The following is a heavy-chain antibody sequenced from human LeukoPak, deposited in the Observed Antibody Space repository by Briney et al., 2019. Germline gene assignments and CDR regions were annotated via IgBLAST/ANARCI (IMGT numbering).Heavy chain of an antibody. D-gene: IGHD6-13*01. V-gene: IGHV3-20*01. J-gene: IGHJ4*02. CDR3: ARAGAFGYSNSWYVDY. Sequence: GGSLRLSCAASGFTFDDYGMSWVRQAPGKGLEWVSGINWNGGSTGYADSVKGRFTISRDNAKNSLYLQMNSLRAEDTALYHCARAGAFGYSNSWYVDYWGQGTLVTVSS. CDR2: INWNGGST. CDR1: GFTFDDYG.